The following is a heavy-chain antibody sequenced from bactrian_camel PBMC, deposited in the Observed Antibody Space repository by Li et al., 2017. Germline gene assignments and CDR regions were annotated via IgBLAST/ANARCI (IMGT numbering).Heavy chain of an antibody. CDR3: AARLGSAPAYYSGGRYCDRLDSFLDETWND. CDR2: IDDDGST. CDR1: GYTDSINC. J-gene: IGHJ4*01. V-gene: IGHV3S53*01. D-gene: IGHD2*01. Sequence: HVQLVESGGGSVQSGGSLRLSCAASGYTDSINCMGWFRQVPGKEREGIAAIDDDGSTSYADSVKGRFTVSQDNAKNTLYLQMNDLKPDDTAIYYCAARLGSAPAYYSGGRYCDRLDSFLDETWNDWGQGTQVTVS.